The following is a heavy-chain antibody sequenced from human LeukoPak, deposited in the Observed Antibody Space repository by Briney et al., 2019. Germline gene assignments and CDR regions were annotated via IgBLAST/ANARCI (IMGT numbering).Heavy chain of an antibody. D-gene: IGHD1-1*01. Sequence: GGSLGLSCAASGFTFSSYTMHWIRQAPGKELEWVSSISGSNSYIFYADSVKGRFTVSRDNAKDSLYLQMNSLRAEDTAVYYCARALTTLTYEGYWGQGTLVTVSS. V-gene: IGHV3-21*01. J-gene: IGHJ4*02. CDR2: ISGSNSYI. CDR3: ARALTTLTYEGY. CDR1: GFTFSSYT.